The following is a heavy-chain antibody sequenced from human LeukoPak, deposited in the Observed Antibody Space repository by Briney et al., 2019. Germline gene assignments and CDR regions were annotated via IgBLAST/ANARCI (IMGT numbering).Heavy chain of an antibody. CDR2: LNSDGSST. J-gene: IGHJ4*02. Sequence: SGGCLRLSCTASGFTLSSYWMHWVRQAPGKGLVWVSRLNSDGSSTNYADSVKGRFSISRDNAKKTLFLQMNRLRAEDTAVYYCAGGPHGGNGDYWGQGTLVTVP. V-gene: IGHV3-74*01. D-gene: IGHD4-23*01. CDR1: GFTLSSYW. CDR3: AGGPHGGNGDY.